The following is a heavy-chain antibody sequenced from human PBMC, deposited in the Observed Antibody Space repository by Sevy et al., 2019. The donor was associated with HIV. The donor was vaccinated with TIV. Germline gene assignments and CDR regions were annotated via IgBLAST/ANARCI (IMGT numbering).Heavy chain of an antibody. J-gene: IGHJ4*02. CDR1: GFTFSSYA. V-gene: IGHV3-23*01. Sequence: GGSLRLSCAASGFTFSSYAMSWVRQAPGKGLEWVSAISGSGGSTYYADSVKGRFTISRDNSKNTLYLQMNSLRAEDKAVYYCAKDDVAYCGGDCYPAFDYWGQGTLVTVSS. CDR2: ISGSGGST. D-gene: IGHD2-21*02. CDR3: AKDDVAYCGGDCYPAFDY.